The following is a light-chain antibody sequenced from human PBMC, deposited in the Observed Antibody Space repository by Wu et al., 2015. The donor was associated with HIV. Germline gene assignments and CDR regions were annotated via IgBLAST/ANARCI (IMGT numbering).Light chain of an antibody. CDR3: QQYAKSFT. CDR2: EIS. J-gene: IGKJ4*01. V-gene: IGKV3-20*01. Sequence: IELTQSPGTLSLTPGERATLSCRASQSVTSDYLAWYQQRPGQAPRLLIFEISNRAAGTPDRFSGSGSGTDFTLTIDRLEPEDFAVYYCQQYAKSFTFGGGT. CDR1: QSVTSDY.